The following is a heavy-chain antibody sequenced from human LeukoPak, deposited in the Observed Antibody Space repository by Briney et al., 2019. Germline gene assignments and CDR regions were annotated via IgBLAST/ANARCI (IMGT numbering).Heavy chain of an antibody. CDR2: NNGDGSTT. J-gene: IGHJ4*02. Sequence: QAGGSLRLSCVASGFSLSGYWMYWVRQAPGKGLMYISRNNGDGSTTNYADVVKGRFTISRDNAKNSLYLQMNSLRDEDTAVYYCARDLKMGIGFRRDLDYWGQGTLVTVSS. CDR3: ARDLKMGIGFRRDLDY. CDR1: GFSLSGYW. D-gene: IGHD2-2*03. V-gene: IGHV3-74*01.